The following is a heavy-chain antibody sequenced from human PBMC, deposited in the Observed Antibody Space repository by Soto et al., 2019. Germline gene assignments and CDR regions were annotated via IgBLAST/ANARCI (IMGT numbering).Heavy chain of an antibody. V-gene: IGHV4-34*01. D-gene: IGHD3-10*01. CDR2: INHSGST. CDR1: GGSFSGYY. Sequence: SETLSLTCAVYGGSFSGYYWSWIRQPPGKGLEWIGEINHSGSTNYNPSRKSRVTISVDTSKNQSSLKLSSVTAADTAVYYCARGITIHYGSGSYVYRNWFDPWGQGTLVTVSS. J-gene: IGHJ5*02. CDR3: ARGITIHYGSGSYVYRNWFDP.